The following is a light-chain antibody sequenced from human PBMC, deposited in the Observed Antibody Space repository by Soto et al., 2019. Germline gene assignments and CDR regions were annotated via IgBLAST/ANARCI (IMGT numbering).Light chain of an antibody. V-gene: IGLV2-14*03. CDR2: DVS. CDR1: SSDVGGYNY. CDR3: RSYTSSSPLV. Sequence: QSALTQPASVSGSPGQSITISCTGTSSDVGGYNYVSWYQHHPGKAPKLMIYDVSKRPSGVSNRFSGSKSGNTAPLTISGLQADDEADYYSRSYTSSSPLVFGGGTKLTVL. J-gene: IGLJ2*01.